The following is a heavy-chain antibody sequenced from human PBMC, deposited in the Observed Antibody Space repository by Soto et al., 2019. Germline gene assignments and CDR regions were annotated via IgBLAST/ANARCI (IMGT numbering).Heavy chain of an antibody. J-gene: IGHJ6*02. D-gene: IGHD3-3*01. CDR3: AREPPFWSGYHPYYYGMDV. Sequence: GASVKVSCKASGYTFTSYYMHWVRQAPGQGLEWMGIINPSGGSTSYAQKFQGRVTMTRDTSTSTVYMELSSLRSEDTAVYYCAREPPFWSGYHPYYYGMDVWGQGTTVTVSS. V-gene: IGHV1-46*01. CDR2: INPSGGST. CDR1: GYTFTSYY.